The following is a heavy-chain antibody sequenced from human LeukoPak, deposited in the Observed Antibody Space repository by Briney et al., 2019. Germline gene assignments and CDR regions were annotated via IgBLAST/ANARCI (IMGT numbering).Heavy chain of an antibody. V-gene: IGHV3-74*01. CDR2: IHNDGSST. J-gene: IGHJ3*02. Sequence: GGSLRLSCAASGFTFSNYWMHWVRQAPGKGLVWVSRIHNDGSSTTSADSVKGRFTISRDNAENTLYLQMNSLRAEDTAVYFCARGNAHAFDIWGQGTMVTVSS. CDR1: GFTFSNYW. D-gene: IGHD1-1*01. CDR3: ARGNAHAFDI.